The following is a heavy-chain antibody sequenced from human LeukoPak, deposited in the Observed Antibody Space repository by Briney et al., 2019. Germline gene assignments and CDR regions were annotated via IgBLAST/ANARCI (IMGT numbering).Heavy chain of an antibody. J-gene: IGHJ5*02. D-gene: IGHD3-10*01. CDR3: ARDQHGSGSYSAFVNWFDP. Sequence: SETLSLTCGVSGDSITNYFWSWIRQPARGGLEWIGRIDGNGGTNYNPSLWGRVTMSVVTSKNQFSLRVTSVTAADTAVYYCARDQHGSGSYSAFVNWFDPWGRGTLVTVSS. CDR2: IDGNGGT. CDR1: GDSITNYF. V-gene: IGHV4-4*07.